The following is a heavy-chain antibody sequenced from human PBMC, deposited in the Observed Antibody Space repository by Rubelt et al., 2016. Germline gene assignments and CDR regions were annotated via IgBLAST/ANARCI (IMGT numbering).Heavy chain of an antibody. CDR2: ISSSSSYI. D-gene: IGHD1-26*01. Sequence: GLEWVSSISSSSSYIYYADSVKGRFTISRDNAKNSLYLQMNSPRDEDTAVYYCAREVVGGYFDYWGQGTLVTVSS. CDR3: AREVVGGYFDY. V-gene: IGHV3-21*04. J-gene: IGHJ4*02.